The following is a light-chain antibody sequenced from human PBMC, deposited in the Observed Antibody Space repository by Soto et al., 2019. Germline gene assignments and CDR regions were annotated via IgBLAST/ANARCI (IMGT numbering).Light chain of an antibody. V-gene: IGLV2-8*01. CDR2: EVT. Sequence: QSALTQPPSASGSPGQSVTISCTGTSSDVGAYNYVCWYQQHPCKAPTLIISEVTKRPSGVPDRFSGSKSGNTASLTVTGLQAEDEADYYCSSYAGSNNPWVFGGGTKLTVL. J-gene: IGLJ3*02. CDR3: SSYAGSNNPWV. CDR1: SSDVGAYNY.